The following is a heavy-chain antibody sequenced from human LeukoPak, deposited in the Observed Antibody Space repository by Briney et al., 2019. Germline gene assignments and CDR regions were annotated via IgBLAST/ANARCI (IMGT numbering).Heavy chain of an antibody. J-gene: IGHJ4*02. D-gene: IGHD4/OR15-4a*01. Sequence: GGSLRLSCAASGFTFSSYWMHLVRQAPGRGLVWVSRINSDGSSTSYADSVKGRFTISRDNSKNTLYPQMNSLRAEDTAVYYCAREENGAKSALDYWGQGTLVTVSS. CDR3: AREENGAKSALDY. CDR2: INSDGSST. CDR1: GFTFSSYW. V-gene: IGHV3-74*01.